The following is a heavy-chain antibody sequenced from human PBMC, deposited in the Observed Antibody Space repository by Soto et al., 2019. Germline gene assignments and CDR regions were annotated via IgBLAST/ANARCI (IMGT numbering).Heavy chain of an antibody. CDR2: IYNTGTT. CDR3: AKDGRGSGSHYNSFSY. J-gene: IGHJ4*02. D-gene: IGHD3-10*01. CDR1: GFTVGNNY. Sequence: EVQLVESGGGLIQPGGSLKLSCAASGFTVGNNYMSWVRQAPGKGLEWVSLIYNTGTTKYADSVKGRFTVSRDNAKNTLYLQMNSLRAEDTAVYYCAKDGRGSGSHYNSFSYWGQGTLVTVSS. V-gene: IGHV3-53*01.